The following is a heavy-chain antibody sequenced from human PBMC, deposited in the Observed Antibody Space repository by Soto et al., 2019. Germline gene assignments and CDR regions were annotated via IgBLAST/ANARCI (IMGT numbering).Heavy chain of an antibody. J-gene: IGHJ6*02. D-gene: IGHD4-4*01. V-gene: IGHV3-53*04. CDR2: IYSGGST. CDR3: ARDMTTVTNDGMDV. Sequence: GGSLRLSCAASGFTVSSNYMSWVRQAPGKGLEWVSVIYSGGSTYYADSVKGRFTISRHNSKNTLYLQMNSLRAEDTAVYYCARDMTTVTNDGMDVWGQGTTVTVSS. CDR1: GFTVSSNY.